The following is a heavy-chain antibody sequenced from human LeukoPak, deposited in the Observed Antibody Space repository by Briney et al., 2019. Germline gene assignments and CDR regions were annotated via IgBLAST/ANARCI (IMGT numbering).Heavy chain of an antibody. J-gene: IGHJ4*02. CDR3: ARLQYGDFYFDY. D-gene: IGHD4-17*01. V-gene: IGHV4-39*01. Sequence: PSESLSLTCTVSGGSISSSSDYWGWIRQPAGKGLEWIGSIYYSGSTSYNPSLKSRVTISVDTSKNQFSLRLSSVTAADTAVYYCARLQYGDFYFDYWGQGTLVTLSS. CDR1: GGSISSSSDY. CDR2: IYYSGST.